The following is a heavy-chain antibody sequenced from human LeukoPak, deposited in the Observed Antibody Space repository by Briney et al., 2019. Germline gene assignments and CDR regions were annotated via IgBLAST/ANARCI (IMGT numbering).Heavy chain of an antibody. J-gene: IGHJ4*02. D-gene: IGHD5-12*01. CDR3: ANDPLGLGTPPPDY. V-gene: IGHV3-53*01. CDR2: IYSGGST. CDR1: GFTVSSNY. Sequence: GGSLRLSCAASGFTVSSNYMSWVRQAPGKGLEWVSVIYSGGSTYYADSVKGRFSISRDNSKNTLFLHMNSLRADDTAVYYCANDPLGLGTPPPDYWGQGVLVTVSS.